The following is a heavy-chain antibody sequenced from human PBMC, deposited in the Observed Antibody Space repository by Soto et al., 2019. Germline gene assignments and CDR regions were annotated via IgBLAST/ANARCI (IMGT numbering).Heavy chain of an antibody. CDR1: GGSISSSSYY. CDR2: IYYSGST. D-gene: IGHD6-13*01. J-gene: IGHJ4*02. V-gene: IGHV4-39*07. CDR3: ATALGYGSSFIDY. Sequence: SETLSLTCTVSGGSISSSSYYWGWIRQPPGKGLEWIGSIYYSGSTYYNPSLKSRVTMTEDTSTDTAYMELSSLRSEDTAVYYCATALGYGSSFIDYWGQGTLVTVSS.